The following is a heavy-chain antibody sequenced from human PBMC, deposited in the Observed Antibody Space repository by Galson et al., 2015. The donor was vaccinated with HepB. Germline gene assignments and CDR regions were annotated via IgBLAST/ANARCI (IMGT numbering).Heavy chain of an antibody. CDR2: IRSKANSYAT. J-gene: IGHJ6*02. Sequence: LRLSCAASGFTFSGSAMHWVRQASGKGLEWVGRIRSKANSYATAYAASVKGRFTISRDDSKNTAYLQMNSLKTEDTAVYYCTTYSSGWPVRDYYYYGMDVWGQGTTVTVSS. CDR3: TTYSSGWPVRDYYYYGMDV. V-gene: IGHV3-73*01. CDR1: GFTFSGSA. D-gene: IGHD6-19*01.